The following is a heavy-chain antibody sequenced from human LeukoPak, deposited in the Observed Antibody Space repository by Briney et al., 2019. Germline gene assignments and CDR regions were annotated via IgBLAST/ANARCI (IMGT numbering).Heavy chain of an antibody. Sequence: SETLSLTCAVYGGSFSGYYWSWIRQPPGKGLEWIGEINHSGSTNYNPSLKSRVTISVDTSKNQFSLKLSSVTAADTAVYYCARGDSDYDVRRRPVDSWGQGTLVTVSS. CDR1: GGSFSGYY. CDR2: INHSGST. J-gene: IGHJ5*01. D-gene: IGHD5-12*01. V-gene: IGHV4-34*01. CDR3: ARGDSDYDVRRRPVDS.